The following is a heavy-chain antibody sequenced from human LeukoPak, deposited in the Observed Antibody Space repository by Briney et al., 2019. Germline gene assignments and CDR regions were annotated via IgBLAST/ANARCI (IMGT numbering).Heavy chain of an antibody. CDR3: ARRFPVLDAFDI. V-gene: IGHV4-59*08. J-gene: IGHJ3*02. Sequence: SETLSLTCTVSGGSISSYYWSWIRQPPGKGLEWIGYIYYSGSTNYNPSPKSRVTISVDTSKNQFSLKLSSVTAADTAVYYCARRFPVLDAFDIWGQGTMVTVSS. CDR1: GGSISSYY. CDR2: IYYSGST.